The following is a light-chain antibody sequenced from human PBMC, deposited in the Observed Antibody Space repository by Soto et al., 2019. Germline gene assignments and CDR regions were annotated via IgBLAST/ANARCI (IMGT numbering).Light chain of an antibody. CDR3: QQYDTYST. V-gene: IGKV1-5*03. Sequence: DIQMTQSPSTLSASVGDRVTITCRASQSISSWLAWYQQKPGEAPKVLIYKASYLESGVPSRFSGSGSGTEFTLTISRLQPDDFATYYCQQYDTYSTFGQGTKLEIK. CDR2: KAS. CDR1: QSISSW. J-gene: IGKJ2*01.